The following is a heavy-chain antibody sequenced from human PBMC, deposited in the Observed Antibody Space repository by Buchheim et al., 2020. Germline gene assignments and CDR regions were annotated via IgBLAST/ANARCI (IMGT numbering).Heavy chain of an antibody. CDR3: ARLLMGPPIRERVGPKNAFDI. J-gene: IGHJ3*02. CDR2: IYYSGST. CDR1: GGSISSYY. V-gene: IGHV4-59*01. Sequence: QVQLQESGPGLVKPSETLSLTCTVSGGSISSYYWSWIRQPPGKGLEWIGYIYYSGSTNYNPSLKSRVTISVDTSKNQFSLKLSSVTAADTAVYYCARLLMGPPIRERVGPKNAFDIWGQGT. D-gene: IGHD2-8*01.